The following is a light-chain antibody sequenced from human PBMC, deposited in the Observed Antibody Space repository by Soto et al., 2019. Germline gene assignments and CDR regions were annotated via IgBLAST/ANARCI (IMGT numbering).Light chain of an antibody. CDR1: SSNIAGNT. CDR2: IND. V-gene: IGLV1-44*01. CDR3: ATWDDDLNAAV. J-gene: IGLJ7*01. Sequence: QSALTQPPSLSGTPGQRVTISCSGSSSNIAGNTVHWYQHLPGTAPKLLIYINDQRPSGVPGRFSASTSGTSASLAISGLQSVDEADYYCATWDDDLNAAVFGGGTQLTVL.